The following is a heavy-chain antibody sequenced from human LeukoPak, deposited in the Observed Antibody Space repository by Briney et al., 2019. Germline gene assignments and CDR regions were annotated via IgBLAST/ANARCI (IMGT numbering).Heavy chain of an antibody. CDR1: GLSFSSYS. Sequence: PGGSLRLSCAASGLSFSSYSMNWVRQAPGKGLEWVSSISSSSSYIYYAGSVKGRFTISRDNAKNSLYLQMNSLRAEDTAVYYCARVYGSGSYYNVHYYYYMDVWGKGTTVTVSS. D-gene: IGHD3-10*01. V-gene: IGHV3-21*01. CDR2: ISSSSSYI. J-gene: IGHJ6*03. CDR3: ARVYGSGSYYNVHYYYYMDV.